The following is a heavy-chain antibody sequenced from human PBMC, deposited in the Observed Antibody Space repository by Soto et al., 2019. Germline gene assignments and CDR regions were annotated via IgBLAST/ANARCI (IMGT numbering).Heavy chain of an antibody. J-gene: IGHJ5*02. CDR3: ARDNSESNSWWFDP. Sequence: GASVKVSCKASGFTFSRYYMHWIRQAPGQGLEWMGIINPSGASTNYAQKFQGRVTLTRDTSTSTVSMEVSSLRSEDTAVYYCARDNSESNSWWFDPWGQGTPVTVSS. CDR2: INPSGAST. D-gene: IGHD1-26*01. CDR1: GFTFSRYY. V-gene: IGHV1-46*01.